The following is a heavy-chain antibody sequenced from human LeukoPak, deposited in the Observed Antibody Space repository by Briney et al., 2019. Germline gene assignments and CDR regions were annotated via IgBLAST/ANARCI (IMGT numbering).Heavy chain of an antibody. J-gene: IGHJ4*02. CDR2: IGRQGDSDAT. Sequence: SGGSLKLSCAASGLTFSGSGIHWVRQASGKGLEWLGRIGRQGDSDATRYAASLKGKFTISRVDSRNTAYLRMNSLKTEDTAVYYCAGDYNFLTGLNYWGQGTLVTVSS. CDR1: GLTFSGSG. CDR3: AGDYNFLTGLNY. D-gene: IGHD3-9*01. V-gene: IGHV3-73*01.